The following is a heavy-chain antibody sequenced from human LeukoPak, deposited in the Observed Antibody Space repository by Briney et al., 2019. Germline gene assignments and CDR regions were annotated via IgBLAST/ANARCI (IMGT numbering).Heavy chain of an antibody. V-gene: IGHV4-38-2*01. CDR3: ARQRQSTGFDY. CDR1: GYSISSGYY. D-gene: IGHD2-2*01. CDR2: IYHSGST. Sequence: TSETLSLTCAVSGYSISSGYYWGWIRQPPGKGLEWIGSIYHSGSTHYNSSLKSRITISVDTSKNQFSLKLTSVTAADTAMYYCARQRQSTGFDYWGQRTLVTVSS. J-gene: IGHJ4*02.